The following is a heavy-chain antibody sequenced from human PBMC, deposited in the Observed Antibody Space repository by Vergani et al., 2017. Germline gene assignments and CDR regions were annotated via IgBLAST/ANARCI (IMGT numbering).Heavy chain of an antibody. D-gene: IGHD5-24*01. Sequence: QVQLQESGPGLVKPSETLSLTCTVSGGSISSYYWSWIRQPPGKGLGWIGYIYYSGSTNYNPSLKSRVTISVDTSKNQFSLKLSSVTAADTAVYYCAGRGRDGYLFWGQGTLVTVSS. CDR1: GGSISSYY. CDR2: IYYSGST. CDR3: AGRGRDGYLF. J-gene: IGHJ4*02. V-gene: IGHV4-59*01.